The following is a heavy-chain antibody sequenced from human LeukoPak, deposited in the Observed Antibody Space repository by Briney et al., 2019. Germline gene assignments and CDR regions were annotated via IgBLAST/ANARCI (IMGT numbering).Heavy chain of an antibody. CDR3: GSRRTAMFGVIKGPIDY. CDR1: GGSISSGGYY. D-gene: IGHD3-3*01. J-gene: IGHJ4*02. Sequence: SETLSLTCTVSGGSISSGGYYWSWIRHPPGKALEWIGYMYHSGSTYYNPSLKSRLTMSVDTSKNQFSLKLTSVTAADTAVYYCGSRRTAMFGVIKGPIDYWGQGTLVTVSS. CDR2: MYHSGST. V-gene: IGHV4-30-2*01.